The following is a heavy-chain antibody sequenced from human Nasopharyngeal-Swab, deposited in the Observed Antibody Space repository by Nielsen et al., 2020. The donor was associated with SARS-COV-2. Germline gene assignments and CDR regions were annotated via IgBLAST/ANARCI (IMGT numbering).Heavy chain of an antibody. CDR3: AKRYCSGNSCYAPDY. Sequence: GESLKISCAASGFTFSSYAMRWVRQAPGKGLEWVSGISGSGDTTKYADSVKGRFTISRDNDKNTLYLQMNSLRAEDTAVYYCAKRYCSGNSCYAPDYWGQGTLVTVSS. CDR1: GFTFSSYA. V-gene: IGHV3-23*01. J-gene: IGHJ4*02. D-gene: IGHD2-2*01. CDR2: ISGSGDTT.